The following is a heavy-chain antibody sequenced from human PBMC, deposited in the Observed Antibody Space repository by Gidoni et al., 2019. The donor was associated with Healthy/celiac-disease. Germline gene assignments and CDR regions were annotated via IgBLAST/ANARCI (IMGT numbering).Heavy chain of an antibody. J-gene: IGHJ6*02. V-gene: IGHV3-33*01. D-gene: IGHD6-13*01. Sequence: QVQLVESGGGVVQPGRSLRLSCAASGFTFSSYGLHWVRQAPGKGLGGVAVIGYDGSNKYYADAVKGRFTISRDNSKNTLYLQMNSLRAEDTAVYYCARRGKGSSSEGYYYYGMDVWGQGTTVTVSS. CDR2: IGYDGSNK. CDR3: ARRGKGSSSEGYYYYGMDV. CDR1: GFTFSSYG.